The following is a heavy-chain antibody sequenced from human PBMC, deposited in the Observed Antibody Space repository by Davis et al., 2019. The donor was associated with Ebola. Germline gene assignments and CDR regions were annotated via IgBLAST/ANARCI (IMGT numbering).Heavy chain of an antibody. V-gene: IGHV1-18*01. J-gene: IGHJ4*02. CDR1: GYTFSSYG. CDR3: ARDSAI. CDR2: ISGYENNF. Sequence: ASVKVSCKASGYTFSSYGISWVRQAPGQGLEWMGWISGYENNFNYAPRFQGRITLTKDRATSTVYIELRSLTYDDTAVYYCARDSAIWGQGALVIVSS. D-gene: IGHD2-2*02.